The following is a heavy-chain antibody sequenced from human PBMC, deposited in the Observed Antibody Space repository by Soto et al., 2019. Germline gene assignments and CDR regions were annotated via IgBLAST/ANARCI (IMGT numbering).Heavy chain of an antibody. D-gene: IGHD3-10*01. V-gene: IGHV5-10-1*01. Sequence: DSLTISCKGSGYSFTSYWISLVRQMPGKGLEWMGRIDPSDSYTNYSPSFQGHVTISADKSISTAYLQWSSLKASDTAMYYCARQPTGSYFHWFDPWGQGALVTVSS. J-gene: IGHJ5*02. CDR3: ARQPTGSYFHWFDP. CDR2: IDPSDSYT. CDR1: GYSFTSYW.